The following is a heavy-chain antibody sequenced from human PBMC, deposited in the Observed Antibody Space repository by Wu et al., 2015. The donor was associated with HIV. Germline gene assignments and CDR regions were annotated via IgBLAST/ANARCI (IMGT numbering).Heavy chain of an antibody. J-gene: IGHJ6*02. CDR1: GYTLTTSD. Sequence: QVQLVQSGPEVKKPGASVKVSCKGSGYTLTTSDLHWVRQASGQGLEWMGWINPSTSHTTYAQNFQGRVTMTRNISINTAYMELNSLRSEDTAVYYCARRGTWGDRFNVIRGGLDVWGQGTTVTVSS. CDR2: INPSTSHT. CDR3: ARRGTWGDRFNVIRGGLDV. D-gene: IGHD1-1*01. V-gene: IGHV1-8*01.